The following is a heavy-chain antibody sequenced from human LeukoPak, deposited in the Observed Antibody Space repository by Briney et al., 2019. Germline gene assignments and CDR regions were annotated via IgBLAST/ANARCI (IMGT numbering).Heavy chain of an antibody. D-gene: IGHD5-12*01. CDR1: GYTFTSYY. CDR3: AQWWYSGYDLFDY. CDR2: INPSGGST. Sequence: GASVKVSCKASGYTFTSYYMHWVRQAPGQGLEWMGIINPSGGSTSYAQKFQGRVTMTRDTSTSTVYMELSSLRSEDTAVYCCAQWWYSGYDLFDYWGQGTLVTVSS. V-gene: IGHV1-46*01. J-gene: IGHJ4*02.